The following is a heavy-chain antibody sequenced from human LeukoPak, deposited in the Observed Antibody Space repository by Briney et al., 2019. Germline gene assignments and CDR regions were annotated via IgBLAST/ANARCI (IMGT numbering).Heavy chain of an antibody. CDR3: ARGRDMVRGVIPRYFDY. CDR2: IYYSGST. V-gene: IGHV4-59*01. D-gene: IGHD3-10*01. J-gene: IGHJ4*02. CDR1: GGSISSYY. Sequence: PSETLSLTCTVSGGSISSYYWSWIRQPPGKGLEWIGYIYYSGSTNYNPSLKSRVTISVDTSKNQFSLKLSSVTAADTAVYYCARGRDMVRGVIPRYFDYWGQGTLVTVSS.